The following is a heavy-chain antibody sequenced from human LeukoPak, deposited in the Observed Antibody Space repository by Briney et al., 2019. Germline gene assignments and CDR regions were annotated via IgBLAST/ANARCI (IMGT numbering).Heavy chain of an antibody. CDR1: GDSVSTNSAA. V-gene: IGHV6-1*01. CDR2: TYYRSKWYN. D-gene: IGHD3-22*01. CDR3: ARVGDYYDSSGYYHFFDY. J-gene: IGHJ4*02. Sequence: SQTLSLTCAISGDSVSTNSAAWNWIRQSPSRGLEWLGRTYYRSKWYNDYAVSVKSRITINPDTSKNQFSLQLNSVTPEDTAVYYCARVGDYYDSSGYYHFFDYWGQGTLVTVSS.